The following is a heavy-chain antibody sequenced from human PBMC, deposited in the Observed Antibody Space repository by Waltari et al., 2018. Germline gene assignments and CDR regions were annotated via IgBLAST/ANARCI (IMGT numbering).Heavy chain of an antibody. CDR3: ARDSGYYYDVWFDP. CDR2: IYTSGST. Sequence: QVQLQESGPGLVKPSETLSLTCTVSGGSVSSYYWSWILQPAVKGLEWIGRIYTSGSTDYNPSLKSRVTMSVDTSKNQFSLKLSSVTAADTAVYYCARDSGYYYDVWFDPWGQGTLVTVSS. V-gene: IGHV4-4*07. J-gene: IGHJ5*02. CDR1: GGSVSSYY. D-gene: IGHD3-22*01.